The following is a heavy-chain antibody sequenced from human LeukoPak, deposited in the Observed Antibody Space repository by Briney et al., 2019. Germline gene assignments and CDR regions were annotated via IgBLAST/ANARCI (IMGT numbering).Heavy chain of an antibody. J-gene: IGHJ4*02. CDR2: INHSGST. CDR3: ARQTGSGLFILP. D-gene: IGHD3/OR15-3a*01. CDR1: GGSFSGYY. Sequence: TSETLSLTCAVYGGSFSGYYWSWIRQPPGKGLEWIGEINHSGSTNYNPSLKSRVTISVDTSKNQFSLKLSSVTAADTAVYYCARQTGSGLFILPGGQGTLVTVSS. V-gene: IGHV4-34*01.